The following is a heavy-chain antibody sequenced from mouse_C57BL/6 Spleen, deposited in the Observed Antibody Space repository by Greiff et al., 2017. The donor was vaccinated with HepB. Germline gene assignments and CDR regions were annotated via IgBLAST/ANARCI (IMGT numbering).Heavy chain of an antibody. V-gene: IGHV5-9-1*02. CDR3: TRVYSTMGYAMDY. CDR2: ISSGGDYI. CDR1: GFTFSSYA. J-gene: IGHJ4*01. Sequence: EVQRVESGEGLVKPGGSLKLSCAASGFTFSSYAMSWVRQTPEKRLEWVAYISSGGDYIYYADTVKGRFTISRDNARNTLYLQMSSLKSEDTAMYYCTRVYSTMGYAMDYWGQGTSVTVSS. D-gene: IGHD2-5*01.